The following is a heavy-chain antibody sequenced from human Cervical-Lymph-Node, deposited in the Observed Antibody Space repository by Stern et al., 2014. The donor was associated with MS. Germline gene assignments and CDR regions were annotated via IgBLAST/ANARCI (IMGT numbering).Heavy chain of an antibody. Sequence: EVQLEESGGGLVQPGGSLRLSCAASGFTFSSYAMHWVRQAPGKGLEYVSVISSNGSSTYYANSVKVRFTISRDNSKNTLYLHMGSLRVEDMAVYYCARGVTYCGGDCYGWYFDLWGRGTLVTVSS. D-gene: IGHD2-21*02. V-gene: IGHV3-64*01. CDR3: ARGVTYCGGDCYGWYFDL. J-gene: IGHJ2*01. CDR2: ISSNGSST. CDR1: GFTFSSYA.